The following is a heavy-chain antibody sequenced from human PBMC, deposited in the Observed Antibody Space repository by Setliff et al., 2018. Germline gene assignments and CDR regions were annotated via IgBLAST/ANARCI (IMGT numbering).Heavy chain of an antibody. Sequence: SETLSLTCSVSGGAVSGDYWTWIRQPPGKGLEYIGYINYSGSTNYNPSLKRRVTISGDTSKGQFFLDLTSVTAADSAVYYCARGRYSSDDSSSSYRWGXXXFDLWGQGTLVTVSS. V-gene: IGHV4-59*02. J-gene: IGHJ4*02. D-gene: IGHD3-16*02. CDR2: INYSGST. CDR3: ARGRYSSDDSSSSYRWGXXXFDL. CDR1: GGAVSGDY.